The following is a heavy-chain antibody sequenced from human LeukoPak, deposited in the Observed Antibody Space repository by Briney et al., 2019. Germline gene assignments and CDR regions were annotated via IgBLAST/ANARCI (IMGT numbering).Heavy chain of an antibody. D-gene: IGHD5-18*01. CDR3: ARDFADGGYSYGLDAFDI. CDR1: GYTFTSYD. V-gene: IGHV1-18*01. CDR2: ISAYNGNT. J-gene: IGHJ3*02. Sequence: VASVKVSCKASGYTFTSYDILWVRQAPGQGLEWMGWISAYNGNTNYAQKLQGRVTMTTDTSTSTAYMELRSLRSDDTAVYYCARDFADGGYSYGLDAFDIWGQGTMVTVSS.